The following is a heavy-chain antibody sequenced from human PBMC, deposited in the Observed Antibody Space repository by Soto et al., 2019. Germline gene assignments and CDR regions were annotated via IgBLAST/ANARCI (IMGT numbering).Heavy chain of an antibody. V-gene: IGHV3-30*18. CDR1: GFTFSSYG. CDR3: AKDPSTGSGDSSPIWFQH. CDR2: ISYDGSNK. J-gene: IGHJ1*01. D-gene: IGHD6-13*01. Sequence: VGSLRLSCAASGFTFSSYGMHWVRQAPGKGLEWVAVISYDGSNKYYADSVKGRFTISRDNSKNTLYLQMNSLRAEDTAVYYCAKDPSTGSGDSSPIWFQHWGQGTLVTVSS.